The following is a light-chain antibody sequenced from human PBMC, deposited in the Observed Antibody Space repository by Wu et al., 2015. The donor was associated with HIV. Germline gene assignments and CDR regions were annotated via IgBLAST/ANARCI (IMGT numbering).Light chain of an antibody. Sequence: PGERATLSCRASQSVSSSYLAWYQQKPGQAPRLLIYGASSRATGIPDRFSGSGSGTDFTLTISRLEPEDFAVYYCQQYGSSWTFGQGTKVEIK. J-gene: IGKJ1*01. CDR1: QSVSSSY. CDR2: GAS. CDR3: QQYGSSWT. V-gene: IGKV3-20*01.